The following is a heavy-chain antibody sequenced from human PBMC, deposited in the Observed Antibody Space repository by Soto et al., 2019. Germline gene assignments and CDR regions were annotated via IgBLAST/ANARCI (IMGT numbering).Heavy chain of an antibody. J-gene: IGHJ4*02. V-gene: IGHV3-30-3*01. CDR1: GFTFSSYA. CDR2: ISYDGSNK. CDR3: ARNENYFDY. Sequence: GGSLRLSCAASGFTFSSYAMHWFRQAPVKGLEWVAVISYDGSNKYYADSVKGRFTISRDNSKNTLYLQMNSLRAEDTAVYYCARNENYFDYWGQGTLVTVSS.